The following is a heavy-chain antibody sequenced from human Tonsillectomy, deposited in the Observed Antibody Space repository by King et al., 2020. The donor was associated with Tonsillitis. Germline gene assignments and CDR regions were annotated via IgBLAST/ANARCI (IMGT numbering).Heavy chain of an antibody. CDR3: ARGTWENDYDSSGAYYFMDV. CDR1: GGSISTYY. D-gene: IGHD3-22*01. Sequence: QLQESGPGLVKPSETLSLTCTVSGGSISTYYWNWIRQPPGKALEWIGFIYYSGSTKYHPSLKSRVTISVDTSRNQFSLKLSSVTAADTAVYYCARGTWENDYDSSGAYYFMDVWGQGTTVIVSS. J-gene: IGHJ6*03. V-gene: IGHV4-59*01. CDR2: IYYSGST.